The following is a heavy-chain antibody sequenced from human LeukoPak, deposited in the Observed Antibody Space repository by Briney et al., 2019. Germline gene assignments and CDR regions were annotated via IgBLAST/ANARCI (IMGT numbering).Heavy chain of an antibody. Sequence: SETLSLTCTVSGYSISSGYWWGWIRQPPGKGLEWIGSIYYSGSTYYNPSLKSRVTTSVDTFKNQFSLKLSSVTAADTAVYYCARHGGPYIVVVPAATRYFQHWGQGTLVTVSS. D-gene: IGHD2-2*01. CDR1: GYSISSGYW. CDR3: ARHGGPYIVVVPAATRYFQH. J-gene: IGHJ1*01. CDR2: IYYSGST. V-gene: IGHV4-38-2*02.